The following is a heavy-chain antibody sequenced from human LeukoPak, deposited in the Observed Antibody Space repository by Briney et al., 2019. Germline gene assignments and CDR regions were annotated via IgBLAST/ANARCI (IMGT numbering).Heavy chain of an antibody. V-gene: IGHV1-18*01. J-gene: IGHJ4*02. CDR2: ISASNGNT. CDR3: ARDHSNWNYAPDF. CDR1: GYTFTRYG. D-gene: IGHD1-7*01. Sequence: EASVSVSCKASGYTFTRYGISWVRQAPGQGLQWLGWISASNGNTNYAQKFRDRVTMSTDTSTGTAYLDVRSLTSDDTAVYYCARDHSNWNYAPDFWGQGTLVIVSS.